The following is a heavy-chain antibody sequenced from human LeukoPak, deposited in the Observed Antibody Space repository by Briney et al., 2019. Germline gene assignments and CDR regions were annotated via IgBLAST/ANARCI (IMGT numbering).Heavy chain of an antibody. V-gene: IGHV1-8*01. CDR3: ARSTVPYYYYYGMDV. D-gene: IGHD4-17*01. CDR1: GYTFTSYD. CDR2: MNPNSGNT. J-gene: IGHJ6*02. Sequence: GASVKVPCKASGYTFTSYDINWVRQATGQGLEWMGWMNPNSGNTGYAQKFQGRVTMARNTSISTAYMELSSLRSEDTAVYYCARSTVPYYYYYGMDVWGQGTTVTVSS.